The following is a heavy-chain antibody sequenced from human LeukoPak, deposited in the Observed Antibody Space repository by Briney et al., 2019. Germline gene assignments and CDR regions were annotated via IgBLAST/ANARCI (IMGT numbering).Heavy chain of an antibody. CDR2: IIPILGIA. V-gene: IGHV1-69*04. CDR1: GGTFSIYA. D-gene: IGHD2-2*01. J-gene: IGHJ5*02. CDR3: ASIQTGYCSSTSCPNWFDP. Sequence: SVTVSCKASGGTFSIYAISWVRQAPGQGLEWMGRIIPILGIANYAQKFQGRVTITADKSTSTDYMELSSLRSEDTAVYYCASIQTGYCSSTSCPNWFDPWGQGTLVTVSS.